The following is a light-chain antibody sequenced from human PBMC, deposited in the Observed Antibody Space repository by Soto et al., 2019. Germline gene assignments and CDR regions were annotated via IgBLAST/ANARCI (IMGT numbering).Light chain of an antibody. V-gene: IGLV2-14*01. CDR3: GSWDSSLSAYV. J-gene: IGLJ1*01. CDR1: SSDVGGYNY. CDR2: DDD. Sequence: QSALTQPASVSGSPGQSITISCTGTSSDVGGYNYVSWYQQHPGKAPKLMIYDDDKRPSRIPDRFSGSKSGTSATLGITGFQTGDEADHYCGSWDSSLSAYVFGTGTQLTVL.